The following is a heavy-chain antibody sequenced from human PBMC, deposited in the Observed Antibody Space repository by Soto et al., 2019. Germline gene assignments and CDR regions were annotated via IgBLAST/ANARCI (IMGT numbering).Heavy chain of an antibody. CDR2: INPNSGGT. CDR1: GYTFTGYY. CDR3: ARDGGRGRDAFDI. V-gene: IGHV1-2*04. D-gene: IGHD3-16*01. Sequence: GASVKVSCKASGYTFTGYYMHWVRQAPGQGLERMGWINPNSGGTNYAQKFQGWVTMTRDTSISTDYMELSRLRSDDTAVYYCARDGGRGRDAFDIWGQGTMVTVSS. J-gene: IGHJ3*02.